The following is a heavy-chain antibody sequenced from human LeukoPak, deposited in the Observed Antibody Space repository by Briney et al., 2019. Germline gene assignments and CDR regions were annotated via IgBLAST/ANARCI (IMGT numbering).Heavy chain of an antibody. D-gene: IGHD3-9*01. CDR1: GYTFSNYA. J-gene: IGHJ4*02. Sequence: EASVKVSCKASGYTFSNYAMNWVRQAPGQGLEFMGWINTYNGNPTYAQAFTGRFVFSVDTSVSTAYLQISSLKTEDTAVYYCARGDWVAWGQGTLVTVSS. CDR3: ARGDWVA. CDR2: INTYNGNP. V-gene: IGHV7-4-1*02.